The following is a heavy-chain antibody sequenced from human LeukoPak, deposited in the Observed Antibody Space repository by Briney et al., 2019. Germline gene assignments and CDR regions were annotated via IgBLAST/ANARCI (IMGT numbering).Heavy chain of an antibody. Sequence: PGGSLRLSCAASGFTFSSYAMHWVRQAPGKGLEWVAAISYDGSNKYYADSVKGRFTISRDNSKNTLYLQMNSLRAEDTAVYYCAREGYDILTGGYFDYWGQGTLVTVSS. D-gene: IGHD3-9*01. CDR2: ISYDGSNK. CDR3: AREGYDILTGGYFDY. J-gene: IGHJ4*02. CDR1: GFTFSSYA. V-gene: IGHV3-30-3*01.